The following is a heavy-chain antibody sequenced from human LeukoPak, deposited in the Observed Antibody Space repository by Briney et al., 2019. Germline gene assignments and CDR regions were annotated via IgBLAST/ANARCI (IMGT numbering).Heavy chain of an antibody. V-gene: IGHV3-48*02. CDR3: VRDWSYAFDL. CDR2: IMRTAADVT. J-gene: IGHJ3*01. Sequence: PGGSLGLSCAASGFTFSSYTMNWVRQAPGKGLEWISYIMRTAADVTSYADSVEGRFTISRDDAKNSLYLQMNSLRDDDTAVYYCVRDWSYAFDLWGQGTMVTVSS. CDR1: GFTFSSYT.